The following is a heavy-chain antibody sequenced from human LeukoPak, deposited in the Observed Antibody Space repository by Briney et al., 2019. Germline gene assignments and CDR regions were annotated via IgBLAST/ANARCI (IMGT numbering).Heavy chain of an antibody. Sequence: ASVKVSCKASGYTFTGYYMHWVRQAPGQGLEWMGWINPNSGGTNYAQKFQGRVTMTRDTSISTAYMELSRLRCDDTAVYYCARDLGVAATDYFDYWGQGTLVTVSS. V-gene: IGHV1-2*02. CDR2: INPNSGGT. D-gene: IGHD2-15*01. J-gene: IGHJ4*02. CDR1: GYTFTGYY. CDR3: ARDLGVAATDYFDY.